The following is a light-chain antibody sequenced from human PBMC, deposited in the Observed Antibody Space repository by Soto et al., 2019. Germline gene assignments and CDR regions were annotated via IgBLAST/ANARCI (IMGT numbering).Light chain of an antibody. J-gene: IGKJ4*01. V-gene: IGKV1-5*01. Sequence: DIQMTQSPSTLSASVGDRVTITCRASQTISTWLAWYQQTPGKAPKVLIYDASSWAGGVPSRFSGSGSGTHFTLTISSLQPEDFATYYCQEGSTLLTFGGGTKVDIK. CDR3: QEGSTLLT. CDR2: DAS. CDR1: QTISTW.